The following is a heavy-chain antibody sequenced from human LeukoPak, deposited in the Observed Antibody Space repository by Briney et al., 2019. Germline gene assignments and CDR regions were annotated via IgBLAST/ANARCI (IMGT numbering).Heavy chain of an antibody. V-gene: IGHV1-2*06. CDR2: IIPNNGGT. J-gene: IGHJ6*03. CDR1: GYTFTAYY. Sequence: GASVRVSCRASGYTFTAYYIHWVRQAPGQGLEWMGRIIPNNGGTNYAQKFQGRVTMTRDTSINTAYMELSSLRSDDTPVYYCARDLTIFGYYYMDVWGKGTTVTVSS. D-gene: IGHD3-3*01. CDR3: ARDLTIFGYYYMDV.